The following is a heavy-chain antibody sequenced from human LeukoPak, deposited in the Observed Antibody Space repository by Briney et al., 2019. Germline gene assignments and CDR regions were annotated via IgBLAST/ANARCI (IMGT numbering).Heavy chain of an antibody. CDR1: GGSISSYY. CDR3: ARAAGYFDWLYFDY. J-gene: IGHJ4*02. D-gene: IGHD3-9*01. CDR2: IYYSGST. V-gene: IGHV4-59*01. Sequence: SETLSLTCTVSGGSISSYYWSWIRQPPGKGLEWIGYIYYSGSTNYNPSLKSRVTISVDTSKNQFSLKLSSVTAADTAVYYCARAAGYFDWLYFDYWGQGTLVTVSS.